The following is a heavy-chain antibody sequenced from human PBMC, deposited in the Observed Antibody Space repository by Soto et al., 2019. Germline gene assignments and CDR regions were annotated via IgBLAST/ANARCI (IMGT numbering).Heavy chain of an antibody. CDR3: ARDRSVAAILSYFGY. D-gene: IGHD2-15*01. V-gene: IGHV3-21*01. CDR2: ISSSSSYI. J-gene: IGHJ4*02. CDR1: GFTFSSYS. Sequence: EVQLVESGGGLVKPGGSLRLSCAASGFTFSSYSMNWVRQAPGKGLEWVSSISSSSSYIYYADSVKGRFTISRDNAKNSLYLQMNSLRAEDTAVYYCARDRSVAAILSYFGYWGQGTLVTVSS.